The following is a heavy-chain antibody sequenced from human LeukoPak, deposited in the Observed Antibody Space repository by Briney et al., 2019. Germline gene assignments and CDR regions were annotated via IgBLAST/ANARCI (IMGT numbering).Heavy chain of an antibody. CDR3: ARERFLEWLLHAPHFDY. V-gene: IGHV4-30-4*08. J-gene: IGHJ4*02. CDR2: IYYSGST. D-gene: IGHD3-3*01. Sequence: SETLSLTCTVSGGSISSGDYYWSWIRQPPGKGLEWIGYIYYSGSTYYNPSLKSRVTISVDTSKNQFSLKLSSVTAADTAVYYCARERFLEWLLHAPHFDYWGQGTLVTVSS. CDR1: GGSISSGDYY.